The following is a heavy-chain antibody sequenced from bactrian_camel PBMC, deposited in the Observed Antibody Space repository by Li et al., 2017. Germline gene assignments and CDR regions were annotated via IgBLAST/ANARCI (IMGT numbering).Heavy chain of an antibody. V-gene: IGHV3S40*01. J-gene: IGHJ4*01. CDR1: PFTVSSSG. Sequence: DVQLVESGGGLVQPGGSLRLSCAVLPFTVSSSGMTWVRQAPGKGLEWLSSINSHGGTYYMDSIKGRLTISRDNAKNTLYLQLNSLNTEDTGMYYCAKGTISTMGLEYWGQGTQVTVS. D-gene: IGHD4*01. CDR3: AKGTISTMGLEY. CDR2: INSHGGT.